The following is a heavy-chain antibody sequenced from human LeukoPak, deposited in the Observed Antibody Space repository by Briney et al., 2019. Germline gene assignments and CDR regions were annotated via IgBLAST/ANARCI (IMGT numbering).Heavy chain of an antibody. CDR2: INHSGST. Sequence: PSETLSLTCVVYGGSFSGYYWSWIRQPPGKGLEWIGEINHSGSTNYNPSLKSRVTISVDTSKNQFSLKLSSVTAADTAVYYCARLGYGRGRGRGGYYYYYMDVWGKGTTVTISS. V-gene: IGHV4-34*01. CDR3: ARLGYGRGRGRGGYYYYYMDV. CDR1: GGSFSGYY. J-gene: IGHJ6*03. D-gene: IGHD5-12*01.